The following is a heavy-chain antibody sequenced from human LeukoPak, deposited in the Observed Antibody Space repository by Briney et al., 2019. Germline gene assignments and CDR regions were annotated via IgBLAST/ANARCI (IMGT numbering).Heavy chain of an antibody. V-gene: IGHV3-7*01. D-gene: IGHD2-2*01. CDR3: AREYCSGTSCYGYFDY. Sequence: AGGSLRLSCATSGFTFSSYWMSWVRRAPGKGLEWVANIKQDGSQIFYVDSVKGRFTISRDTAKNSLSLQMNSLRAEDTAVCYCAREYCSGTSCYGYFDYWGQGTLVTVSS. CDR1: GFTFSSYW. CDR2: IKQDGSQI. J-gene: IGHJ4*02.